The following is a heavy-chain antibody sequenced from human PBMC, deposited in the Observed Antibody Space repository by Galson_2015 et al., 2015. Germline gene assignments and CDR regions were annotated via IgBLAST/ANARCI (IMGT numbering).Heavy chain of an antibody. J-gene: IGHJ6*03. V-gene: IGHV3-20*04. CDR3: ARDMEQWLVQDYYYYMDV. CDR1: GFTFDDYG. Sequence: SLRLSCAATGFTFDDYGMSWVRQAPGKGLEWVSGINWNGGSTGYADSVKGRFTISRDNAKNSLYLQMNSLRAEDTALYYCARDMEQWLVQDYYYYMDVWGKGTTVTVSS. CDR2: INWNGGST. D-gene: IGHD6-19*01.